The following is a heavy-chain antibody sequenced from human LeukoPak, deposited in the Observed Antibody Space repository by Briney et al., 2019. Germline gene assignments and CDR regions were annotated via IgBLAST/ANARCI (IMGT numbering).Heavy chain of an antibody. V-gene: IGHV4-39*07. CDR2: IYYSGST. CDR1: GGSISSSSYY. CDR3: ATPIFGVVIIGPSKTIDY. J-gene: IGHJ4*02. D-gene: IGHD3-3*01. Sequence: SETLSLTCTVSGGSISSSSYYWGWIRQPPGKGLEWIGSIYYSGSTYYNPSLKSRVTISVDTSKNQFSLKLSSVTAADTAVYYCATPIFGVVIIGPSKTIDYWGQGTLVTVSS.